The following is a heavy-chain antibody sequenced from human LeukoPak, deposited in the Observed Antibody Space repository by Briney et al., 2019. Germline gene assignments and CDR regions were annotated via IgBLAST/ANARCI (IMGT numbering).Heavy chain of an antibody. V-gene: IGHV3-74*01. CDR2: INSDGSST. D-gene: IGHD3-22*01. Sequence: GGSLRLSCATSGFTFSAFSMHWVRPAPGKGLVWVSRINSDGSSTTYADSVKGRFTVSRDNAKNTLYLQMDSLRAEDSAVYYCARGLVHDTSGYYSDYWGQGILVTVSS. CDR1: GFTFSAFS. CDR3: ARGLVHDTSGYYSDY. J-gene: IGHJ4*02.